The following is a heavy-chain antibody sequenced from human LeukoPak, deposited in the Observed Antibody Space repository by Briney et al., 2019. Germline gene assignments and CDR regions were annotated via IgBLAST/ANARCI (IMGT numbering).Heavy chain of an antibody. CDR2: ISSGGSTI. D-gene: IGHD2-2*01. Sequence: GGSLSLSCAASGFTFSSYEMNWVRQAPGKGLEGVSYISSGGSTIYYADSVKGRFTISRDNAKNSLYLQMNSLRAEDTAVYYCARARYCSSTSCYDSMYVWGQGTTVTVSS. J-gene: IGHJ6*02. CDR1: GFTFSSYE. V-gene: IGHV3-48*03. CDR3: ARARYCSSTSCYDSMYV.